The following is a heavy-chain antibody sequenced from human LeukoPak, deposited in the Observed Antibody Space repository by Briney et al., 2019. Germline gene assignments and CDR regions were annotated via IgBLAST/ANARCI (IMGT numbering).Heavy chain of an antibody. V-gene: IGHV3-7*01. D-gene: IGHD2-21*02. CDR2: IKQDGSEK. Sequence: GGSLRLSCAASGFTSSSYWMSWVRQAPGKGLEWVANIKQDGSEKYYVDSVKGRFTISRDNAKNSLYLQMNSLRAEDTAVYYCARDPMVTARFFDIWGQGTMVTVSS. CDR3: ARDPMVTARFFDI. CDR1: GFTSSSYW. J-gene: IGHJ3*02.